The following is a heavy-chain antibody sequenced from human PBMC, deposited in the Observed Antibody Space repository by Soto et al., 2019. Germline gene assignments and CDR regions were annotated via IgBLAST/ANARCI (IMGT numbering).Heavy chain of an antibody. CDR3: AHVSGTSGIDP. D-gene: IGHD1-26*01. V-gene: IGHV2-5*02. J-gene: IGHJ5*02. CDR2: IYWDDDK. Sequence: QITLKESGPTLVKPTQTLTLTCTFSGFSLSTSGVGVGWIRQPPGKALEWLALIYWDDDKRYSPSLNSRLTXTXXPAKNQVLLNTTNMDPVDTATYYCAHVSGTSGIDPWGQGTPATVSA. CDR1: GFSLSTSGVG.